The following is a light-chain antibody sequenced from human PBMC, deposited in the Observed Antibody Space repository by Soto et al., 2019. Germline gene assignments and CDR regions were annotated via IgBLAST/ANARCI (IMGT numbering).Light chain of an antibody. V-gene: IGKV3-20*01. Sequence: EIVLTQSPGTQSLSPGQRATLSCRASQSVSSGYLAWYQLRPGQAPRLLIYGASSRATGIPDRFSGSGSGTDFTLTFSRLEPEDFAVYYCEYYGSSITFGGGTKVDIK. CDR3: EYYGSSIT. CDR2: GAS. J-gene: IGKJ4*01. CDR1: QSVSSGY.